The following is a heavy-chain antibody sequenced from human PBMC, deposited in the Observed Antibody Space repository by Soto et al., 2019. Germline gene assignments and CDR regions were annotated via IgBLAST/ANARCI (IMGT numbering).Heavy chain of an antibody. CDR1: GFTFSNYW. V-gene: IGHV3-74*01. CDR2: INSDGSTT. CDR3: ARVRVHEYYFDS. J-gene: IGHJ4*02. Sequence: GGSLRLSCAASGFTFSNYWMHWVRQAPGKGLVWVSRINSDGSTTSYADSVKGRFTISRDNAKNTLYLQMNSLRAEDTAVYYCARVRVHEYYFDSWGQGNLVTVSS.